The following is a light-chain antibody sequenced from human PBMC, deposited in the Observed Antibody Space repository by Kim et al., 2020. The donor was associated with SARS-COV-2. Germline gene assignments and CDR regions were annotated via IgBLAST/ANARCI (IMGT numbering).Light chain of an antibody. CDR3: QQRCNLPVT. J-gene: IGKJ3*01. CDR1: QSVSSD. V-gene: IGKV3-11*01. Sequence: WSPGQRSALTCRASQSVSSDIAWYQQKPCQAPRLHIKDASNRATGIPARLSGSGSGTDFTLTISSLEPEDFAVYDCQQRCNLPVTFCPGTKVDIK. CDR2: DAS.